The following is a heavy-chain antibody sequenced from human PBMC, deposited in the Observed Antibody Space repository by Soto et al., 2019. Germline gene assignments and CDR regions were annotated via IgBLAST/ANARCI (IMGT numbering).Heavy chain of an antibody. CDR2: IYYSGST. Sequence: QVQLQESGPGLVKPSQTLSLTCTISGGSISSGGYYWSWIRQHPGKVLEWIGYIYYSGSTYYNPSRKSRVTISVDTSKNQFSLKLSSVTAADTAVYYCARGAGATTWFDPWGQGTLVTVSS. CDR1: GGSISSGGYY. CDR3: ARGAGATTWFDP. D-gene: IGHD1-26*01. V-gene: IGHV4-31*03. J-gene: IGHJ5*02.